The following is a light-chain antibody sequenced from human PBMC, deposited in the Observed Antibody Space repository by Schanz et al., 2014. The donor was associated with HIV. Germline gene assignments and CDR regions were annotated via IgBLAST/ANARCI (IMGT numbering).Light chain of an antibody. V-gene: IGKV1-17*01. J-gene: IGKJ1*01. CDR3: LQHHTYPRT. CDR1: QGIRNA. Sequence: DVQMAQSPSSLSASVGARVTITCRASQGIRNALGWYQQKPGTAPKRLIYDASSLQSGVPSRFSGSGSGTEFTLTISSLQPEDFATYYCLQHHTYPRTFGQGTKVEMK. CDR2: DAS.